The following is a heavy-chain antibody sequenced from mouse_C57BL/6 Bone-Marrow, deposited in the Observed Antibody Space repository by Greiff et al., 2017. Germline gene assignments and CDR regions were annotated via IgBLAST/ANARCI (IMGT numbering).Heavy chain of an antibody. J-gene: IGHJ4*01. CDR1: GYTFTSYW. D-gene: IGHD1-1*01. Sequence: QVHVKQPGAELVKPGASVKLSCKASGYTFTSYWMHWVKQRPGQGLEWIGMIHPNSGSTNYNEKFKSKATLTVDKSSSTAYMQLSSLTSEDSAVYYCARRTITTVVATNAMDYWGQGTSVTVSS. CDR2: IHPNSGST. V-gene: IGHV1-64*01. CDR3: ARRTITTVVATNAMDY.